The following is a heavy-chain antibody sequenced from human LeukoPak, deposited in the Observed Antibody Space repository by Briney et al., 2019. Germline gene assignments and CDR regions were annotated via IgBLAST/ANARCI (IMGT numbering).Heavy chain of an antibody. D-gene: IGHD6-6*01. CDR3: ARDRIVARPVSEVFDY. CDR1: GFTFSSYA. CDR2: ISYDGSNK. J-gene: IGHJ4*02. Sequence: TGGSLRLSCAASGFTFSSYAMHWVRQAPGKGLEWVAVISYDGSNKYYADSVKGRFTISRDNSKNTLYLQMNSLRAEDTAVYYCARDRIVARPVSEVFDYWGQGTPVTVSS. V-gene: IGHV3-30*04.